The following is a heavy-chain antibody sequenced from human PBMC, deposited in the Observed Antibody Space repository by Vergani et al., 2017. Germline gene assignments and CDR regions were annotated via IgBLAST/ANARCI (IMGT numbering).Heavy chain of an antibody. Sequence: EVKLVQSGAEVKKPGATMKISCKVSGYIFTDHYMQWVKQAPGKGLEWMGLVDPEDGETIYAEKFKGRVTIAADTSTDTAHLELSSLGSEDTAVYYCATPQTVTTGGMEVWGQGTTVIVSS. D-gene: IGHD4-17*01. J-gene: IGHJ6*02. V-gene: IGHV1-69-2*01. CDR2: VDPEDGET. CDR3: ATPQTVTTGGMEV. CDR1: GYIFTDHY.